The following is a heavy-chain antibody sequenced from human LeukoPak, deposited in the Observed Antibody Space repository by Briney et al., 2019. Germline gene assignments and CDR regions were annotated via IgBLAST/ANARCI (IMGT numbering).Heavy chain of an antibody. CDR3: ARGRTVTTALGYYYYYMDV. CDR2: INHSGST. Sequence: PSETLSLTCAVYGGSFSGYYWSWIRQPPGKGLEWIGEINHSGSTNYNPSLKSRVTISVDTSNNQFSLKLSSVTAADTAVYYCARGRTVTTALGYYYYYMDVWGKGTTVTVSS. D-gene: IGHD4-11*01. V-gene: IGHV4-34*01. J-gene: IGHJ6*03. CDR1: GGSFSGYY.